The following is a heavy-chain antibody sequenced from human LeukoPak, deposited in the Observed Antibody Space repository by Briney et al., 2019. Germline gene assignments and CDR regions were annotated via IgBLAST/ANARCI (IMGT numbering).Heavy chain of an antibody. J-gene: IGHJ6*03. D-gene: IGHD3-3*01. CDR3: ARGEDYDSWSGPYERYYYYYMDV. CDR2: ISAYNGNT. CDR1: GYTFTSYG. Sequence: ASVKVSCKASGYTFTSYGISWVRQAPGQGLEWMGWISAYNGNTNYAQKLQGRVTMTTDTSTNTAYMEPRSLRSDDTAVYYCARGEDYDSWSGPYERYYYYYMDVWGKGTTVTVSS. V-gene: IGHV1-18*01.